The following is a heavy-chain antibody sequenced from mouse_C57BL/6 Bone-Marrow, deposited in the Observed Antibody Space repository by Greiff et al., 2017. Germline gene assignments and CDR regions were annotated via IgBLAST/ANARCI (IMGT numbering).Heavy chain of an antibody. CDR1: GFSLTSYG. J-gene: IGHJ2*01. V-gene: IGHV2-5*01. CDR2: IWRGGST. D-gene: IGHD1-1*01. Sequence: VKLVESGPGLVQPSQSLSITCTVSGFSLTSYGVHWVRQSPGKGLEWLGVIWRGGSTDYNAAFMSRLSITKDNSKSQVFFKMNSLQADDTAIYYCAIHYYGSSYDYAMDYWGQGTTLTVSS. CDR3: AIHYYGSSYDYAMDY.